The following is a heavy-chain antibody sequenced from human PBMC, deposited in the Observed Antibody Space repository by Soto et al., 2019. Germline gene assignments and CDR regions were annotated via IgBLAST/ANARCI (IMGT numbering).Heavy chain of an antibody. CDR1: GFSFSSYS. J-gene: IGHJ6*02. D-gene: IGHD6-6*01. Sequence: EVQLVESGGGLVQPGGSLRLSCAASGFSFSSYSMNWVRQAPGKGLEWVSYISSRSYTIYYIDSVKGRFTISRDNAKSPLYLQMNSLGDEDTAVYYCARGGSSSDNGMDVWGQGTTVTVSS. V-gene: IGHV3-48*02. CDR3: ARGGSSSDNGMDV. CDR2: ISSRSYTI.